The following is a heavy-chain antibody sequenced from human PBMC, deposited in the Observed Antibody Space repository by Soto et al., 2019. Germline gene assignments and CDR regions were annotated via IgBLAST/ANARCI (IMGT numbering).Heavy chain of an antibody. CDR2: IYYSGST. CDR3: ASEEVVVAATEVTAFDI. J-gene: IGHJ3*02. CDR1: GGSISSSSYY. V-gene: IGHV4-39*01. Sequence: SETLSLTCTVSGGSISSSSYYWGWIRQPPGKGLEWIGSIYYSGSTYYNPSLKSRVTISVDTSKNQFALKLSSVTAADTAVYYCASEEVVVAATEVTAFDIGGQGTMVTVSS. D-gene: IGHD2-15*01.